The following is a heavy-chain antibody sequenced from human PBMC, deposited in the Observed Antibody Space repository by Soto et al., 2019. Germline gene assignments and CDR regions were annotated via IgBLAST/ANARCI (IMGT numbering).Heavy chain of an antibody. V-gene: IGHV1-2*02. J-gene: IGHJ4*02. CDR3: ARDPPIAVAGTGISGY. D-gene: IGHD6-19*01. CDR2: INPNSGGT. CDR1: GYTFTGYY. Sequence: ASVKVSCKASGYTFTGYYMHWVRQAPGQGLEWMGWINPNSGGTNYAQKFQGRVTMTRDTSISTAYMELSRLRSDDTAVYYCARDPPIAVAGTGISGYWSQGTLVTVSS.